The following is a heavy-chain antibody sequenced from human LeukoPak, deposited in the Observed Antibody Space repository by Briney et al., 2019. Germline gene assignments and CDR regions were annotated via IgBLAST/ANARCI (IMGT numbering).Heavy chain of an antibody. J-gene: IGHJ3*02. CDR3: AKRESYYYDSSGSAPDTDAFDI. CDR1: GFTFSSYE. D-gene: IGHD3-22*01. CDR2: ISGSGGST. Sequence: GGSLRLSCAASGFTFSSYEMNWVRQAPGKGLEWVSAISGSGGSTYYADSVKGRFTISRDNSKNTLYLQMNSLRAEDTAVYYCAKRESYYYDSSGSAPDTDAFDIWGQGTMVTVSS. V-gene: IGHV3-23*01.